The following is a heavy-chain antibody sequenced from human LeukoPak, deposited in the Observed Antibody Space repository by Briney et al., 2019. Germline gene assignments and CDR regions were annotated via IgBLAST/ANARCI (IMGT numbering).Heavy chain of an antibody. CDR2: IYTGGST. J-gene: IGHJ4*02. Sequence: PGGSLRLSCAASGFTVSSNYMNWVRQAPGKGLDWVSVIYTGGSTYYADSVKGRFTISRDNSKDTLYLQMNSLRAEDTAVYYCATDGIVGRGGFDYWGQGTLVTVSS. CDR3: ATDGIVGRGGFDY. V-gene: IGHV3-66*01. D-gene: IGHD1-26*01. CDR1: GFTVSSNY.